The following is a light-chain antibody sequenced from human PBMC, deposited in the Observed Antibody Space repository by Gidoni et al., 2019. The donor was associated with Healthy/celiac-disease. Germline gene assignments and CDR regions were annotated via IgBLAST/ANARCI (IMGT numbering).Light chain of an antibody. Sequence: DIQLTQSPSSLSASVGDRVTITCRVSQGIISYLNWYRQKPGKVPKLLVYSTSNLQSGVPSRFSGSGSGTDFTLTISSLEPEDVANYYGQRTYNAPPFGQGTKVEIK. J-gene: IGKJ1*01. V-gene: IGKV1-27*01. CDR3: QRTYNAPP. CDR1: QGIISY. CDR2: STS.